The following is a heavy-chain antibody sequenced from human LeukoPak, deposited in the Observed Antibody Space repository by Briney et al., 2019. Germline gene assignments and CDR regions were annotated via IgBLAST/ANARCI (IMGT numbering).Heavy chain of an antibody. CDR3: ARDRGYSSSWDFDY. V-gene: IGHV1-8*01. D-gene: IGHD6-13*01. Sequence: ASVKVSCKASGYTFTSYDINWVRQATGQGLEWMGWMNPNSGNTGYAQKFQGRVTMTRNTSISTAYMELSSLRSDDTAVCYCARDRGYSSSWDFDYWGQGTLVTVSS. CDR2: MNPNSGNT. CDR1: GYTFTSYD. J-gene: IGHJ4*02.